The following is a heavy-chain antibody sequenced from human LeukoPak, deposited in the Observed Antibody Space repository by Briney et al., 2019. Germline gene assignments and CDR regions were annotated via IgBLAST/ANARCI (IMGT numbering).Heavy chain of an antibody. J-gene: IGHJ6*02. V-gene: IGHV1-8*01. D-gene: IGHD3/OR15-3a*01. CDR1: GYTFTSYD. CDR3: ARGGGYPMIFGVVIIQDYYYGMDV. Sequence: ASVKVSCKASGYTFTSYDTNWVRQATGQGLEWMGWMNPNSGNTGYAQKFQGRVTMTRNTSISTAYMELSSLRSEDTAVYYCARGGGYPMIFGVVIIQDYYYGMDVWGQGTTVTVSS. CDR2: MNPNSGNT.